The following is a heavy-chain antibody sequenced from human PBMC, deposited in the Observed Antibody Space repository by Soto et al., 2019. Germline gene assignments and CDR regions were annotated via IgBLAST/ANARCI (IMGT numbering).Heavy chain of an antibody. D-gene: IGHD3-3*01. CDR1: GGSFSGYY. Sequence: QVQLQQWGAGLLKPSETLSLTCAVYGGSFSGYYWSWIHQPPGKGLEWIGEINHSGSTNYNPSLKSRVTISVDTSKNQFSLKLSSVTAADTAVYYCARGGLITIFGVVIPFDYWGQGTLVTVSS. V-gene: IGHV4-34*01. J-gene: IGHJ4*02. CDR2: INHSGST. CDR3: ARGGLITIFGVVIPFDY.